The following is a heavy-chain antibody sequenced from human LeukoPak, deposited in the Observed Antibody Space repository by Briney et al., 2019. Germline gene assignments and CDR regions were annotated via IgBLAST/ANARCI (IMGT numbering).Heavy chain of an antibody. V-gene: IGHV3-21*01. J-gene: IGHJ4*02. CDR2: ISSSSSYI. D-gene: IGHD4-17*01. Sequence: PGGSLRLSCADSEFTFNSYSMNWVRQAPGKGLEWVSSISSSSSYIYYADSVKGRFTISRDNAKNSLCLQMNSLRAEDTAVYYCARGSYGDYAFDYWGQGTLVTVSS. CDR1: EFTFNSYS. CDR3: ARGSYGDYAFDY.